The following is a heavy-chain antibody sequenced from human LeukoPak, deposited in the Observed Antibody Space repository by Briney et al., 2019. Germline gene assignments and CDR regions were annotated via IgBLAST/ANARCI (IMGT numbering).Heavy chain of an antibody. CDR1: GFTLSSYW. J-gene: IGHJ6*02. CDR2: TDSDGSSK. Sequence: GGSLRLSCAASGFTLSSYWMHWVRHAPGKGLVWVSRTDSDGSSKSFADSVKGRFTISRDNAKNTLYLHMNSLRAEDTAVYYCARHNVLIDSDLDVWGQGTTVTVSS. D-gene: IGHD3-22*01. CDR3: ARHNVLIDSDLDV. V-gene: IGHV3-74*01.